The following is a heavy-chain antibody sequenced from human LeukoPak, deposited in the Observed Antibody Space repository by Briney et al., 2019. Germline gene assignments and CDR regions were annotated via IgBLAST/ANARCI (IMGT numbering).Heavy chain of an antibody. J-gene: IGHJ4*02. CDR3: ARHAGGVGYSGYEGEFDY. CDR2: IYYSGST. Sequence: SETLSLTCTVSGGFISSYYWSWTRQPPGKGLEWIGYIYYSGSTNYNPSLKSRVTISVDTSKNQFSLKLSSVTAADTAVYYCARHAGGVGYSGYEGEFDYWGQGTLVTVSS. D-gene: IGHD5-12*01. V-gene: IGHV4-59*08. CDR1: GGFISSYY.